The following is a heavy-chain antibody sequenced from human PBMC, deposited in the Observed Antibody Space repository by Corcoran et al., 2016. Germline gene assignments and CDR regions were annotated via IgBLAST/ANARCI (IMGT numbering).Heavy chain of an antibody. CDR1: GFTVSSNY. CDR3: ARGDSSSSNAFDI. Sequence: EVQLVESGGGLIQPGGSLRLSCAASGFTVSSNYMSWVRQAPGKGLEWVSVIYSGGSTYYADSVKGRFTISRDNSKNTLYLQMNSLRAEDTAVYYGARGDSSSSNAFDIWGQGTMVTVSS. J-gene: IGHJ3*02. CDR2: IYSGGST. V-gene: IGHV3-53*01. D-gene: IGHD6-6*01.